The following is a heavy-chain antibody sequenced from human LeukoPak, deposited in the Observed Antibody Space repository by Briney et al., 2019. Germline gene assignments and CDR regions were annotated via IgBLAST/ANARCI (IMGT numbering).Heavy chain of an antibody. CDR1: GGSINTYY. J-gene: IGHJ2*01. Sequence: SETLSLTCTVSGGSINTYYWSWIRQRPGQGLEWIGYIYYNGNTNYNPSLKSRVTISVDTSKNQFSLKLSSVTAADTAVYICARGLELLHCYLDLWVRGTLVTVSS. CDR3: ARGLELLHCYLDL. CDR2: IYYNGNT. D-gene: IGHD1-7*01. V-gene: IGHV4-59*01.